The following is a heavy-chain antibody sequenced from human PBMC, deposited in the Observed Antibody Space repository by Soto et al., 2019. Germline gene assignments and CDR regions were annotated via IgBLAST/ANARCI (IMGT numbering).Heavy chain of an antibody. J-gene: IGHJ4*02. V-gene: IGHV1-3*01. CDR3: ARSAVTPFDY. CDR2: IHAGNGYT. CDR1: GYTFTNYA. D-gene: IGHD4-17*01. Sequence: QVQLVQSGAEVKQPGASVKVSCKASGYTFTNYAMHWVRQAPGQRLEWMAWIHAGNGYTKYSQKFQGRVTLTWDTSASTASMELSSLTSEDTAVYYCARSAVTPFDYRGQGTLVTVSS.